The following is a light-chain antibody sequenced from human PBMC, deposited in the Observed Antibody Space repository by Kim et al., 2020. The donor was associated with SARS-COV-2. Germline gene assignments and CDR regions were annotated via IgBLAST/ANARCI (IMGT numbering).Light chain of an antibody. CDR2: AAS. J-gene: IGKJ4*01. V-gene: IGKV1-8*01. CDR1: QAISNY. Sequence: AIRITQSPSSLSAATGDRVTITCRASQAISNYLAWYQHKSGEVPKLLISAASALQSGVPSRFNGSGSGTDFTLTISRLQVEDLATYYCQQYYDYPLTFGGGTKVDIK. CDR3: QQYYDYPLT.